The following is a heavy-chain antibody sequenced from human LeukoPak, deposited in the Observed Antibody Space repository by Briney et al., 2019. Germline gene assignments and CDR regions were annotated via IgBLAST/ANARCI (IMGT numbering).Heavy chain of an antibody. CDR1: GGTFSSYA. Sequence: ASVKVSCKASGGTFSSYAISWVRQAPGQGLEWMGGIIPIFGTANYAQKFQGRVTITADESTSTAYMELSSLRSEDTAVYYCARELSLEDGYNSFDYWGQGTLVTVSS. CDR2: IIPIFGTA. D-gene: IGHD5-24*01. V-gene: IGHV1-69*13. CDR3: ARELSLEDGYNSFDY. J-gene: IGHJ4*02.